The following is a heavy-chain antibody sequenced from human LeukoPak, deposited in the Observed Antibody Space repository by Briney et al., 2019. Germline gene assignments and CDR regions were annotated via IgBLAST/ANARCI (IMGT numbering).Heavy chain of an antibody. D-gene: IGHD2-15*01. CDR1: GDSISSGGYY. V-gene: IGHV4-31*03. CDR3: AIGGYCSGGSCRGGFDY. J-gene: IGHJ4*02. CDR2: IHNSGIT. Sequence: PSETLSLTCTVSGDSISSGGYYWSWIRQHPGKGLEWIGYIHNSGITYYNPSLKSRVTISVDTSKNQFSLKLSSVSAADTAVYFCAIGGYCSGGSCRGGFDYWGQGTLVTVSS.